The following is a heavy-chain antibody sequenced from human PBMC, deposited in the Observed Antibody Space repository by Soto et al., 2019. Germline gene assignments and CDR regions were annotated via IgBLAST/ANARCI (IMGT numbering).Heavy chain of an antibody. V-gene: IGHV1-3*01. D-gene: IGHD6-19*01. CDR2: INAGNGNT. CDR1: CYTSPNHG. Sequence: SVQVSFTASCYTSPNHGIHSVRQAPGQRLEWMGWINAGNGNTKYSQKFQGRVIITRDTSASTAYMELSSLRSEDTAVFYCARAGYSSGWYHWYFDFWGRGTLVTVSS. CDR3: ARAGYSSGWYHWYFDF. J-gene: IGHJ2*01.